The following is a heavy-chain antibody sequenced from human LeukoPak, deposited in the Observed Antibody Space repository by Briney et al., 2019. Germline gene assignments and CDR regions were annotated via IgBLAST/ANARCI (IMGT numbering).Heavy chain of an antibody. Sequence: RASVKVSCKASGYTFTSYGISWVRQAPGQGLEWMGWISAYNGNTNYAQKLQGRVTMTTDTSTSTAYMELRSLRSDDTAVYYCARGYYYDSSGYYLAGYFQHWGQGTLVTVSS. CDR2: ISAYNGNT. J-gene: IGHJ1*01. CDR1: GYTFTSYG. V-gene: IGHV1-18*01. D-gene: IGHD3-22*01. CDR3: ARGYYYDSSGYYLAGYFQH.